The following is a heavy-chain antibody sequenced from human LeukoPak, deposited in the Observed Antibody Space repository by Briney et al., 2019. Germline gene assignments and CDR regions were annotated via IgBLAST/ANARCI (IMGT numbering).Heavy chain of an antibody. V-gene: IGHV3-53*01. Sequence: GGSLRLSRAVAGFTVSSNYMSWVRQAPGKGLGWVSIIYSGGSTFYADYVKGRFTISRDNSKNTLYLQMNSLRAEDTAVYYCARGGSYLSAFDIWGQGTMVTVSS. D-gene: IGHD1-26*01. CDR3: ARGGSYLSAFDI. CDR2: IYSGGST. J-gene: IGHJ3*02. CDR1: GFTVSSNY.